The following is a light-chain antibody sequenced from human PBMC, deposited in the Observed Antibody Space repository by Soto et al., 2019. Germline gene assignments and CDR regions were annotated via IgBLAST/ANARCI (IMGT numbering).Light chain of an antibody. J-gene: IGKJ4*01. CDR1: QSISNY. V-gene: IGKV1-39*01. CDR2: AAS. CDR3: QQSYSTPT. Sequence: DIQMTQSPSSLSASVGDRVTITCRASQSISNYLNWYQQKPGKAPKLLIYAASSLQSGVPSRFSGSGSGTDFTLTTSSLQPEDFATYYCQQSYSTPTFGGGTKVDLK.